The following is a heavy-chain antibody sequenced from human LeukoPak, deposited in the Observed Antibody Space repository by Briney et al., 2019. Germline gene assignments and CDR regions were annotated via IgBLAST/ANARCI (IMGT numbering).Heavy chain of an antibody. CDR1: GYTFTGYH. D-gene: IGHD3-3*01. Sequence: ASVKVSCKASGYTFTGYHMHWVRQAPGQGLEWMGRINPNSGDTNYAQKFQGRVTMTRDTSITTAYMELSRLRSDDTAMYYCARVRYYDFWSGYYNYWGQGTLVTVSS. CDR3: ARVRYYDFWSGYYNY. J-gene: IGHJ4*02. V-gene: IGHV1-2*06. CDR2: INPNSGDT.